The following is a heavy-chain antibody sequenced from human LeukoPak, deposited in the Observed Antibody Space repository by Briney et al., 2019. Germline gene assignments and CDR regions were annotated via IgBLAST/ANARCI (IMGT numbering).Heavy chain of an antibody. CDR1: GYTFTSYG. CDR2: ISAYNGNT. Sequence: ASVKVSCXASGYTFTSYGISWVRQAPGQGLEWMGWISAYNGNTNYAQKLQGRVTMTTDTSTSTAYMELRSLRSDDTAVYYCARVGYYGSGSYYNPLRNYYYMDVWGKGTTVTVSS. D-gene: IGHD3-10*01. CDR3: ARVGYYGSGSYYNPLRNYYYMDV. V-gene: IGHV1-18*01. J-gene: IGHJ6*03.